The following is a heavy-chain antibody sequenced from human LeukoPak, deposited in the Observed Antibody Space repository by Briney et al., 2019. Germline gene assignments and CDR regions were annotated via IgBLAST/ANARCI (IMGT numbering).Heavy chain of an antibody. CDR2: IIPILGIA. V-gene: IGHV1-69*04. CDR1: GGTFSSYA. Sequence: ASVKVSCKASGGTFSSYAISWVRQAPGQGLEWMGRIIPILGIANYAQKFQGRVTITADKSTSTAYMELSSLRSEDTAVCYCARGPIAAAGKDWGQGTLVTVSS. CDR3: ARGPIAAAGKD. J-gene: IGHJ4*02. D-gene: IGHD6-13*01.